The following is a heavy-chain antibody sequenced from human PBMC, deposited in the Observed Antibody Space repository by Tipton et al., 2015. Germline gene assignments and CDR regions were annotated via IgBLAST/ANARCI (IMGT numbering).Heavy chain of an antibody. CDR3: AKRSVAGIPFDY. Sequence: SLRLSCAASGFTVSSNYMSWVRQAPGKGLEWVSGISGSGGNTYYAGFVKGRFTISRDNSNNTPYLQMNSLTAEDTALYYCAKRSVAGIPFDYWGQGTLVTVSS. V-gene: IGHV3-23*01. D-gene: IGHD6-19*01. CDR1: GFTVSSNY. J-gene: IGHJ4*02. CDR2: ISGSGGNT.